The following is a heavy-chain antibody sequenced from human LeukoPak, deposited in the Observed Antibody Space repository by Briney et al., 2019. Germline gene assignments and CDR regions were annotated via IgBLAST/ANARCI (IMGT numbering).Heavy chain of an antibody. CDR2: ISSSSITT. J-gene: IGHJ3*02. Sequence: PGGSLRLSCAASGFTFSSSSMNWVRQAPGKGLEWVSYISSSSITTYYADSVKGRFTISRDNGKSSLYLQMNSLRAEDTAVYYCAGAVLRYFDWLFDAFDIWGQGTMVTVSS. V-gene: IGHV3-48*01. D-gene: IGHD3-9*01. CDR3: AGAVLRYFDWLFDAFDI. CDR1: GFTFSSSS.